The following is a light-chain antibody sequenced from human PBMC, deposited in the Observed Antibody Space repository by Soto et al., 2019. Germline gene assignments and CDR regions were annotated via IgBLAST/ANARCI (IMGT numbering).Light chain of an antibody. V-gene: IGLV2-8*01. Sequence: QSVLAHPPSASXSPGQSVTISCTGTSSDVGGYNYVSWYQQHPGKAPKLMIYEVSKRPSGVPDRFSGSKSGNTASLTVSGLQAEDEADYYCSSYAGSNNFVFGTGTKVTVL. CDR3: SSYAGSNNFV. CDR2: EVS. J-gene: IGLJ1*01. CDR1: SSDVGGYNY.